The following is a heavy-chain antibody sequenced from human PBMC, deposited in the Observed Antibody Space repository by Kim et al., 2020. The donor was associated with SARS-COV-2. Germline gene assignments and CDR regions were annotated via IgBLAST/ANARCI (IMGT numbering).Heavy chain of an antibody. V-gene: IGHV3-33*01. CDR3: ARDMSVGRPLFDD. D-gene: IGHD1-26*01. CDR2: VWSHGRST. J-gene: IGHJ4*01. CDR1: GFTLKNYG. Sequence: GGSLRLSCAGSGFTLKNYGMHWVRQAPGKGLEWVAVVWSHGRSTYYADSVKGRFTISKDDSKNTLFLQMNSLKLEDTAEYYCARDMSVGRPLFDDWGHGT.